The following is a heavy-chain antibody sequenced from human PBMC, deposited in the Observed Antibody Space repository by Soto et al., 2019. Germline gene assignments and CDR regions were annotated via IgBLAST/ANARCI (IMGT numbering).Heavy chain of an antibody. CDR1: GYTLTSDG. CDR3: ARNQVAGRVWYYYYGMDV. D-gene: IGHD6-19*01. CDR2: ISAYNGNT. V-gene: IGHV1-18*01. J-gene: IGHJ6*02. Sequence: QVQLGQSGAEVKKPGASVKVSCKASGYTLTSDGTSWVRQAPGQGLEWMGWISAYNGNTNYSQKLQGRVTMTTDTSTSTPFMELRSLRSDDTAVYYCARNQVAGRVWYYYYGMDVWGQGTTVTVCS.